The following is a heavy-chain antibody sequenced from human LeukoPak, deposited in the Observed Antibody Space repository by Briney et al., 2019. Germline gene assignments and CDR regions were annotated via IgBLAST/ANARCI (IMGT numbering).Heavy chain of an antibody. V-gene: IGHV3-23*01. CDR2: ISGSGGST. Sequence: QPGGSLRLSCVISGFSFRNYWMHWVRQAPGKGLEWVSAISGSGGSTYYADSVKGRFTISRDNSKNTLYLQMNSLRAEDTAVYYCARDHLFDYWGQGTLVTVSS. CDR3: ARDHLFDY. J-gene: IGHJ4*02. CDR1: GFSFRNYW.